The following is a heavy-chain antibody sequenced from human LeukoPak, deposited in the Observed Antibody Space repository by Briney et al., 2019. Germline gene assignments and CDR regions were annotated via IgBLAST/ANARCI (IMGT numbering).Heavy chain of an antibody. V-gene: IGHV3-23*01. D-gene: IGHD3-22*01. CDR3: AKRDYSDTSGYLPLFDC. CDR2: VTAGGATT. CDR1: GFTFSTYA. Sequence: AGSLRLSCAASGFTFSTYAMAWVRQAPGKGLEWVSGVTAGGATTFYADSVKGRFTISRDNSKNTLYLQMNSLRAEDTAVYYCAKRDYSDTSGYLPLFDCWGQGTLVTVSS. J-gene: IGHJ4*02.